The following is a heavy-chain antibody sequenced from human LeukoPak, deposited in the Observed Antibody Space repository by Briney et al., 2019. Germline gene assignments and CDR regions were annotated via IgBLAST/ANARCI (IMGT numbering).Heavy chain of an antibody. V-gene: IGHV3-53*01. CDR1: GFTVITND. CDR3: ARGVEPLAANTLAY. J-gene: IGHJ4*02. D-gene: IGHD1-14*01. CDR2: LYSDGNT. Sequence: PGGSLRLSCAASGFTVITNDMTWGRQAPGKGLEWVSVLYSDGNTKYADSVQGRFTISRDNYKTTLYLEMNSLRPDDTAVYYCARGVEPLAANTLAYWGQGTLVTVSS.